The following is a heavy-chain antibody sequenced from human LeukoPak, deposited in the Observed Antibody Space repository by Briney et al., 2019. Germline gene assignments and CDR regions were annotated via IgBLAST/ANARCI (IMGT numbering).Heavy chain of an antibody. CDR2: MSGSGGRT. J-gene: IGHJ4*02. V-gene: IGHV3-23*01. CDR1: GFTFNTYA. CDR3: AKSYGGNSGKDY. D-gene: IGHD4-23*01. Sequence: PGGSLRLSCAASGFTFNTYAMSWVRQAPGKGLEWVSAMSGSGGRTYYADSVKGRFTISRDNSKNTLYLQMNSLRAEDTAVYYCAKSYGGNSGKDYWGQGTLVTVSS.